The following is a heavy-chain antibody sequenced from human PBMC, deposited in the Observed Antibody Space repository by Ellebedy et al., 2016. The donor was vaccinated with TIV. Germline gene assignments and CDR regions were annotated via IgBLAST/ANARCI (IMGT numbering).Heavy chain of an antibody. V-gene: IGHV3-72*01. CDR3: AASSGGNVFDY. CDR2: IRNKARSYTT. Sequence: PGGSLRLSCAASGVTFSDPNMDRVRQAPGKGLEWIGRIRNKARSYTTEYAASVKGRFTVSRADSKSSLYLQMNSLKIKDTAVYYCAASSGGNVFDYWGQGILVTVSS. D-gene: IGHD3-22*01. J-gene: IGHJ4*02. CDR1: GVTFSDPN.